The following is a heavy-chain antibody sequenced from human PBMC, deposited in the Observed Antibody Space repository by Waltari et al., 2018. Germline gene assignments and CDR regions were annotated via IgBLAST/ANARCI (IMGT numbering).Heavy chain of an antibody. CDR2: LMWRGEI. D-gene: IGHD7-27*01. CDR3: IKDDLPGGAGY. V-gene: IGHV3-9*01. Sequence: EVQLVESGGGLVQPGRSLRLSCAGFGFTFDEHAMHWVRQAPGKGLEWVSSLMWRGEIDFADSVKGRFTISRDSARNSLYLQMNSLRDEDTAFYYCIKDDLPGGAGYWGQGALVTVSS. CDR1: GFTFDEHA. J-gene: IGHJ4*02.